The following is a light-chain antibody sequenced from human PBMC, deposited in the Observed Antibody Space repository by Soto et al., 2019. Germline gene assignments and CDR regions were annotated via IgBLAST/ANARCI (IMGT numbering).Light chain of an antibody. CDR2: LGS. CDR1: QSLLHSNGYNY. Sequence: DIVMTQSPLSLPVTPGEPASISCRSSQSLLHSNGYNYLDWYLQRPGQSPQLLIYLGSSRASGVPYRFSGSGSGTDFTLKISRVEAEDVGVYYCMQALQTPRTFGQGTKVEI. CDR3: MQALQTPRT. J-gene: IGKJ1*01. V-gene: IGKV2-28*01.